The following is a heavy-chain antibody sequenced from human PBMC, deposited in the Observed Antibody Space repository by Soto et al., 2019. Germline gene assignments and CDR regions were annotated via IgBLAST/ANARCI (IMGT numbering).Heavy chain of an antibody. J-gene: IGHJ2*01. V-gene: IGHV3-7*01. Sequence: GGSLRLSCGASGITFSRCLMSWVRQAPGKGLEWVASISQDGTDTDYVDSVKGRFAISRDNPKNSLYLQMTSLRADDTAVYYCARDPLSYGDYAQTYWYFDLWGRGTQVTVSS. D-gene: IGHD4-17*01. CDR2: ISQDGTDT. CDR3: ARDPLSYGDYAQTYWYFDL. CDR1: GITFSRCL.